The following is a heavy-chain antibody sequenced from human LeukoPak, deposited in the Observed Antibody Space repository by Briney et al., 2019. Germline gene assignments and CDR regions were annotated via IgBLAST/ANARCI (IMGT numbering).Heavy chain of an antibody. D-gene: IGHD4-23*01. Sequence: SETLSLTCAVYGGSFSGYYWSWIRQPPGKGLEWIGEINHSGSTNYNPSLKSRVTISVDTSKNQFSLKLSSVTAADTAVYYCARHRRTTTVVTFKYYFDYWGQGTLVTVSA. V-gene: IGHV4-34*01. CDR2: INHSGST. CDR3: ARHRRTTTVVTFKYYFDY. CDR1: GGSFSGYY. J-gene: IGHJ4*02.